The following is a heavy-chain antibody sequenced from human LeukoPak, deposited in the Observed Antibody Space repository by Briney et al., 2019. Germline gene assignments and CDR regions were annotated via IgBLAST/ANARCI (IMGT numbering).Heavy chain of an antibody. CDR2: FYYTGST. V-gene: IGHV4-39*07. CDR3: ARATSSWSQHAFDI. D-gene: IGHD6-13*01. Sequence: SETLSLTCTVSGGSISSGPYYWVWIRQPPGKGLEWIGNFYYTGSTNYNPSLKSRVTISVDTSKNQFSLKLSSVTAADTAVYYCARATSSWSQHAFDIWGQGTMVTVSS. CDR1: GGSISSGPYY. J-gene: IGHJ3*02.